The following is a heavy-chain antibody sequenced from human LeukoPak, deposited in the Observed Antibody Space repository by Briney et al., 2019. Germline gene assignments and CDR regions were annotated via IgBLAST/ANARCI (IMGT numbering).Heavy chain of an antibody. J-gene: IGHJ3*02. V-gene: IGHV3-30-3*01. CDR1: GFTFSSYA. CDR2: ISYDGSNK. Sequence: PGRSLRLSCAASGFTFSSYAMHWVRQAPGKGLEWVAVISYDGSNKYYADSAKGRFTISRDNSKNTLYLQMNSLRAEDTAVYYCARDGSHAFDIWGQGTMVTVSS. D-gene: IGHD5-12*01. CDR3: ARDGSHAFDI.